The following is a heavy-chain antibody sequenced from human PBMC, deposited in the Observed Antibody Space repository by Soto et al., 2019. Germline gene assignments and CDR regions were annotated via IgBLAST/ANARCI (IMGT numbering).Heavy chain of an antibody. CDR2: IYYSGST. J-gene: IGHJ6*02. CDR3: ARLGRDIVVVVTADYGMDV. D-gene: IGHD2-15*01. V-gene: IGHV4-39*01. Sequence: SETLSLTCTVSGGPIGISSYYWGGILQPPGKGLEWIGNIYYSGSTYYNPSLKSRVTISVDTSKNQFSLKLSSVTAADTAVYYCARLGRDIVVVVTADYGMDVWGQGTTVTVSS. CDR1: GGPIGISSYY.